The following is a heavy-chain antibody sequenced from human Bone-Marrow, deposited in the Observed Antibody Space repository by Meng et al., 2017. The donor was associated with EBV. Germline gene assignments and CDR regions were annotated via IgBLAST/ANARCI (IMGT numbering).Heavy chain of an antibody. CDR1: GGSIRSSNW. D-gene: IGHD5-24*01. CDR2: IFYGGST. Sequence: QVWLQGSGPRLVKPSGTLSLTCVVSGGSIRSSNWWSWVRQPPGKGLEWIGEIFYGGSTNYNPSLESRVTISVDKSKNQFSLKLSSVTAADTAVYYCARGNAYNVPSFDYWGQGTLVTVSS. J-gene: IGHJ4*02. CDR3: ARGNAYNVPSFDY. V-gene: IGHV4-4*02.